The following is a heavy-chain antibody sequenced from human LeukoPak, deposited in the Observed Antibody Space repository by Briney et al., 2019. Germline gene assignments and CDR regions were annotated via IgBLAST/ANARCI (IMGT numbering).Heavy chain of an antibody. J-gene: IGHJ4*02. V-gene: IGHV1-2*06. Sequence: ASVTVSCTASGYTFTGYSMHWVRQAPGQGLDWLGRINPISGGTNYAQKWQGRVTMTRDTSISTAYMELSRLTSDDTAVYFCARHSTSYYYDSSAYYEACYFDYWGQGTLVTVSS. D-gene: IGHD3-22*01. CDR1: GYTFTGYS. CDR3: ARHSTSYYYDSSAYYEACYFDY. CDR2: INPISGGT.